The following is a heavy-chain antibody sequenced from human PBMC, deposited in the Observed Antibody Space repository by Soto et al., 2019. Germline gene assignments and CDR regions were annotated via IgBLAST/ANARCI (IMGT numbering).Heavy chain of an antibody. Sequence: RRLSCAASGFTFSSYEMNWVRQAPGKGLEWVSYISSSGSTIYYADSVKGRFTISRDNAKNSLYLQMNSLRAEDTAVYYCARDEGILTGYYNDLDYWGQGTLVTVSS. J-gene: IGHJ4*02. CDR3: ARDEGILTGYYNDLDY. CDR2: ISSSGSTI. V-gene: IGHV3-48*03. D-gene: IGHD3-9*01. CDR1: GFTFSSYE.